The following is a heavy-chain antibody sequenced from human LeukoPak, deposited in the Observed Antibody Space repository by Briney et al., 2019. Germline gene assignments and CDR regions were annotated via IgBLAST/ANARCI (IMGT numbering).Heavy chain of an antibody. CDR3: ARVRLLWFGRNWFDP. J-gene: IGHJ5*02. V-gene: IGHV4-34*01. CDR1: GFTFSSYW. CDR2: INHSGST. Sequence: PGGSLRLSCAASGFTFSSYWMSWVRQAPGKGLEWIGEINHSGSTNYNPSLKSRVTISVDTSKNQFSLKLSSVTAADTAVYYCARVRLLWFGRNWFDPWGQGTLVTVSS. D-gene: IGHD3-10*01.